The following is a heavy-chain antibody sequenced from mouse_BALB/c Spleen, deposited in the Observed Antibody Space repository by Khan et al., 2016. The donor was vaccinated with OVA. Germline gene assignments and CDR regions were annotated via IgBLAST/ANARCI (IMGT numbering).Heavy chain of an antibody. CDR3: ARRTTDYALDY. J-gene: IGHJ4*01. CDR1: GYTFTSHT. D-gene: IGHD2-14*01. V-gene: IGHV1-4*01. CDR2: INPRSDYT. Sequence: VQLQQSGAELARPGASVKMSCKASGYTFTSHTMHWVKQRPGQGLEWIGYINPRSDYTQYNQKFNDKATLTADISSSTAYMQLSSLTSEDSAVYYCARRTTDYALDYWGQGTSVTVSS.